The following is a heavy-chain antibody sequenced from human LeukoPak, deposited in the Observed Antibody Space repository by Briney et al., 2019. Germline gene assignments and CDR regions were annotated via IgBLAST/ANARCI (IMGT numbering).Heavy chain of an antibody. CDR3: ARGQGTVTTH. Sequence: SETLSLTCAVSGGSFSGYYWAWIRQPPGKGLEWIGEINHSGSANYNPSLKSRVTISLDTSKNQFSLKLSSVTAADTAVYYCARGQGTVTTHWGQGTLVTVSS. CDR1: GGSFSGYY. J-gene: IGHJ4*02. CDR2: INHSGSA. V-gene: IGHV4-34*01. D-gene: IGHD4-17*01.